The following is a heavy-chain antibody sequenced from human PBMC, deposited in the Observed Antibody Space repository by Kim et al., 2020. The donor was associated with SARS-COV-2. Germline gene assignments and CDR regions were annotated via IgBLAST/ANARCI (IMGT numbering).Heavy chain of an antibody. CDR1: GFTFSDFA. D-gene: IGHD3-16*01. Sequence: GGSLRLSCAASGFTFSDFAMAWVRQAPGKGLDWVSGISGRGDYTYYAGSVKGRSTISRDNSKNTLYLSMDSLSADDTAVYYCARSSVHLWSLGGGLWYFDLWGRGTLFTVSS. J-gene: IGHJ2*01. CDR2: ISGRGDYT. V-gene: IGHV3-23*01. CDR3: ARSSVHLWSLGGGLWYFDL.